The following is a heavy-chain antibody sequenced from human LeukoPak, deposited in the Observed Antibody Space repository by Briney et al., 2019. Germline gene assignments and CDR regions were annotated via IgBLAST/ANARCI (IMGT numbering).Heavy chain of an antibody. CDR2: INHSGST. J-gene: IGHJ3*02. V-gene: IGHV4-34*01. CDR3: ARATVVTDAFDI. D-gene: IGHD4-23*01. CDR1: GGSFSGYY. Sequence: SETLSLTCAVYGGSFSGYYWSWIRQPPGKGLEWIGEINHSGSTNYNPSLKSRVTISVDTSKNQFSLKLSSVTAADTAVHYCARATVVTDAFDIWGQGTMVTVSS.